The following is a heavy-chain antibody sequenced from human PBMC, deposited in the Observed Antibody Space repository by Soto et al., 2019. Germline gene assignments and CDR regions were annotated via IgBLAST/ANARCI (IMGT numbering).Heavy chain of an antibody. J-gene: IGHJ5*02. D-gene: IGHD6-19*01. CDR2: ISAYNGNT. Sequence: VASVKVSCKASGYTFTSYGISWVRQAPGQGLEWMGWISAYNGNTNYAQKLQGRVTMTTDTSTSTAYMELRSLRSDDTAVYYCARNVYRQWLVYNWFDPWGQGTLVTVSS. CDR3: ARNVYRQWLVYNWFDP. CDR1: GYTFTSYG. V-gene: IGHV1-18*01.